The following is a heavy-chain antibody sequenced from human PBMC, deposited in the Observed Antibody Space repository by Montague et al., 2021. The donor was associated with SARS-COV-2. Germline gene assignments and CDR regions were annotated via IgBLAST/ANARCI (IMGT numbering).Heavy chain of an antibody. D-gene: IGHD1-1*01. CDR3: ARAQNICFIANCVNYFDL. CDR1: GGSIRSYS. CDR2: VHYTGST. J-gene: IGHJ4*02. Sequence: SETLSLTCEVSGGSIRSYSWSWIRQSPGKGLEWICYVHYTGSTKYNPSLKTRVTLSLDTPKNHFSLRLNSVTAADTAVYYCARAQNICFIANCVNYFDLWGLGTLVSVSS. V-gene: IGHV4-59*01.